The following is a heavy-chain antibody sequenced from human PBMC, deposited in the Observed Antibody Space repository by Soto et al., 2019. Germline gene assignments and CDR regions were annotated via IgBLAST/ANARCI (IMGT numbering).Heavy chain of an antibody. J-gene: IGHJ6*02. CDR3: ARDPLVYSSSSGGYYYYGMDV. V-gene: IGHV3-21*01. Sequence: GGSLRLSFASSGFTFSSYSMNWLRQAPGKGLEWVSSTSSSSSYIYYAQSVKRRFNISRDHAQNALYLPTNTIRAEDTSVYYCARDPLVYSSSSGGYYYYGMDVWGQGT. CDR1: GFTFSSYS. D-gene: IGHD6-6*01. CDR2: TSSSSSYI.